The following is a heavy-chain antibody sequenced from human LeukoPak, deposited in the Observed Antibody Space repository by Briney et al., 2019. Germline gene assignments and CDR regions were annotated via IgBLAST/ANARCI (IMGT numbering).Heavy chain of an antibody. Sequence: ASVTVSCKGSGYTLSNHAFSWVRQAPGQGLEWMGWISADNGNTNHAQKFQGRVSLTTDTSTTTAYMELRSLRSDDTAVYYCASGEVGVVYRAGGRYYYYHAMDVWGQGTTVTVSS. CDR3: ASGEVGVVYRAGGRYYYYHAMDV. V-gene: IGHV1-18*04. D-gene: IGHD3-16*01. CDR1: GYTLSNHA. J-gene: IGHJ6*02. CDR2: ISADNGNT.